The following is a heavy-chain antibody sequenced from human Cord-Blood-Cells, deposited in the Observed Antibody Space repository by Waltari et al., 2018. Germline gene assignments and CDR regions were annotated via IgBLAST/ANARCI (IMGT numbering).Heavy chain of an antibody. CDR1: GGSISSGGYY. V-gene: IGHV4-31*03. J-gene: IGHJ4*02. D-gene: IGHD6-6*01. CDR2: IDYSGST. Sequence: VQLQESGPGLVKPSQTLSLTCTVSGGSISSGGYYWSWIRQHPGKGLEWIGYIDYSGSTYANPSLKSRVTISVDTSKNQFSLKLSAVTAADTAVYDCARDRRKIAARLFDYWGQVTLVTVSS. CDR3: ARDRRKIAARLFDY.